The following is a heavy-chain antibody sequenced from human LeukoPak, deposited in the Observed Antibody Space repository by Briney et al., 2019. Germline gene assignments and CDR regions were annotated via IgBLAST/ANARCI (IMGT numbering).Heavy chain of an antibody. CDR1: GYTFTGYY. Sequence: PWASVKVSCKASGYTFTGYYMHWVRQAPGQGLEWMGWINPNSGGTNYAQKFQGRVTMTRDTSISTAYMELSRLRSDDTAVYYCARDRRRAAAVAVGYYYYYYMDVWGKGTSVTVSS. CDR3: ARDRRRAAAVAVGYYYYYYMDV. V-gene: IGHV1-2*02. J-gene: IGHJ6*03. D-gene: IGHD6-13*01. CDR2: INPNSGGT.